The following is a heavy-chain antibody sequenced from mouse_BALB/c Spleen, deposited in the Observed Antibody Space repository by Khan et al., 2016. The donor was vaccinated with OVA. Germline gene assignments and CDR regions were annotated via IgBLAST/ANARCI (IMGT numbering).Heavy chain of an antibody. CDR1: GYTFTSYY. Sequence: QVRLQQSGAELVKSGASVKLSCKASGYTFTSYYMYWVKQRPGQGLEWIGEINPSNGDNNFNEKFKSKATLTVDKSSSTAFMQLSSLTFEDSAVYYCIRGGYGGFAYWGQGTLVTVSA. D-gene: IGHD1-2*01. J-gene: IGHJ3*01. CDR2: INPSNGDN. CDR3: IRGGYGGFAY. V-gene: IGHV1-53*01.